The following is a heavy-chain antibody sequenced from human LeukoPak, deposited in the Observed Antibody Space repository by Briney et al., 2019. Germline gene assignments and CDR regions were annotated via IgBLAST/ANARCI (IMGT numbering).Heavy chain of an antibody. CDR1: GGSISGFY. J-gene: IGHJ4*02. V-gene: IGHV4-4*07. Sequence: SETLCLTCTVSGGSISGFYWTWIRQAAGKGLEWIGRIYTSGSTNYSPSLKSRVTMSVDTSKNQFSLNLTSVTAADTAVYYCAREQTVAVTRSFDYWGQGTLVSVSS. CDR3: AREQTVAVTRSFDY. D-gene: IGHD6-19*01. CDR2: IYTSGST.